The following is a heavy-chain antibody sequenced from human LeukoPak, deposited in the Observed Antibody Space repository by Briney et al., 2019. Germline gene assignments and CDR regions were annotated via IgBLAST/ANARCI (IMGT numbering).Heavy chain of an antibody. Sequence: SETLSLTYTVSGGSISSYYWSWIRQPPGKGLEWIGYIYYSGRTNYNPSLKSRVTMSVDTSNNQFSLKLSSVTAADTAVYYCARGSYSSSWSNYYYYMDVWGKGTTVTVSS. D-gene: IGHD6-13*01. CDR1: GGSISSYY. CDR3: ARGSYSSSWSNYYYYMDV. CDR2: IYYSGRT. V-gene: IGHV4-59*01. J-gene: IGHJ6*03.